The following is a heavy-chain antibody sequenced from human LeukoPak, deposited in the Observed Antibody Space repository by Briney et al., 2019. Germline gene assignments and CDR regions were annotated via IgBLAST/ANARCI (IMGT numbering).Heavy chain of an antibody. D-gene: IGHD2-21*02. CDR2: INHIGST. Sequence: TSETLSLTCAVYGGSFSGFYWNWIRQSPGKGLEWIGDINHIGSTNYRPSLKSRVTITVDTSKNQFSLKLRSVTAADTAVYYCARGLTELFFWGQGTPVSVSS. CDR3: ARGLTELFF. J-gene: IGHJ4*02. V-gene: IGHV4-34*01. CDR1: GGSFSGFY.